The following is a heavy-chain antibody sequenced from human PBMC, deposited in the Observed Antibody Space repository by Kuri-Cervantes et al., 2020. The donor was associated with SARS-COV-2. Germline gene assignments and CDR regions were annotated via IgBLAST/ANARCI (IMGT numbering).Heavy chain of an antibody. CDR2: FSYDGNIR. CDR3: ARGPRGVGFDY. V-gene: IGHV3-30-3*01. J-gene: IGHJ4*02. D-gene: IGHD3-10*01. Sequence: GESLKISCAASGFSLSTYTMHWVRQAPGKGLQWVALFSYDGNIRQYADAVRGRFTISRDTSKNTLSLEMNNLRDDDTALYYCARGPRGVGFDYWGQGNRVNVSS. CDR1: GFSLSTYT.